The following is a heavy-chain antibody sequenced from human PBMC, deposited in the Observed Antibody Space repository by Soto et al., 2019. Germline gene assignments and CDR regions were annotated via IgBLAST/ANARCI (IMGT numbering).Heavy chain of an antibody. J-gene: IGHJ5*02. CDR1: GGSISSYY. CDR2: IYYSGST. CDR3: ATQKVGGIAAAGTGGWFDP. V-gene: IGHV4-59*01. Sequence: SETLSLTCTVSGGSISSYYWSWIRQPPGKXLEWIGYIYYSGSTNYNPSLKSRVTISVDTSKNQFSLKLSSVTAADTAVYYCATQKVGGIAAAGTGGWFDPWGQGTLVTVSS. D-gene: IGHD6-13*01.